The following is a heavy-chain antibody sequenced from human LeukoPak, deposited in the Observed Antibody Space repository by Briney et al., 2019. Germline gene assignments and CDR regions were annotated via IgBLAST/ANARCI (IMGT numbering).Heavy chain of an antibody. CDR3: ARELVPSLDY. J-gene: IGHJ4*02. CDR1: GFTFSSYG. Sequence: PGGSLRLSCAASGFTFSSYGMHWVRQAPGKGLEWVAFIRYDGSNKYYADSVKGRFTISRDNSKNTLYLQMNSLRAEDTAVYYCARELVPSLDYWGQGTLVTVSS. CDR2: IRYDGSNK. V-gene: IGHV3-30*02. D-gene: IGHD2-8*02.